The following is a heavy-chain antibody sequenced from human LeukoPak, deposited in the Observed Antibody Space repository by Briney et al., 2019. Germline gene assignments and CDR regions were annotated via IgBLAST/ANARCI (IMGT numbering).Heavy chain of an antibody. CDR1: GYTFTDYY. CDR2: LNPNTLVT. V-gene: IGHV1-2*02. D-gene: IGHD4-23*01. J-gene: IGHJ6*02. Sequence: GASVKVSCRASGYTFTDYYMHWVRQAPGQGLEWMGWLNPNTLVTKYAQHFQGRVSMTWDTSISTGYMDLHSLTSDDTAVYYCARKDGGRDGMDVRGQGTTVTVSS. CDR3: ARKDGGRDGMDV.